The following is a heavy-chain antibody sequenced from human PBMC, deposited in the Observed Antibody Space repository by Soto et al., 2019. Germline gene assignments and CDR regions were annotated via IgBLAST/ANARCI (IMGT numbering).Heavy chain of an antibody. Sequence: SETLSLTCTVSGGSISSYYWSWIRQPPVKGLEWIGYIYFRGTTNYNPSLKSRVTMSADTSKNQFSLKLNSVTAADTAVYYCARMNYYDTSGYPFDYWGQGMMVTVS. J-gene: IGHJ4*02. CDR1: GGSISSYY. D-gene: IGHD3-22*01. CDR3: ARMNYYDTSGYPFDY. V-gene: IGHV4-59*01. CDR2: IYFRGTT.